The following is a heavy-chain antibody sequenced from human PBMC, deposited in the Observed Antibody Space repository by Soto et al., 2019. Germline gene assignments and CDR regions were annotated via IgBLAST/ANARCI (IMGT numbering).Heavy chain of an antibody. D-gene: IGHD6-6*01. Sequence: EVQLLESGGGFVQPGGSLRLSCAASGFTFNSFAMSWVRQAPGKGIEWVSGITGSGGTTYYADSVKGRFTISRDNSMNTLYLQMNSLRAEDTALYYWAKDQSSTIAGRRGFDYWGQGALVTVSS. V-gene: IGHV3-23*01. J-gene: IGHJ4*02. CDR1: GFTFNSFA. CDR3: AKDQSSTIAGRRGFDY. CDR2: ITGSGGTT.